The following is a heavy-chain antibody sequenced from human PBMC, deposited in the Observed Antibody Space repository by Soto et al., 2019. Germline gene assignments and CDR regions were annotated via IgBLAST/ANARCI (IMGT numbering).Heavy chain of an antibody. J-gene: IGHJ5*02. CDR3: ARGFGSSGYYFSWFDP. Sequence: SETLSLTCTVSGGSISSYYWSWIRQPPGKGLEWIGEINHSGSTNYNPSLKSRVTISVDTSKNQFSLKLSSVTAADTAVYYCARGFGSSGYYFSWFDPWGQGTLVTVSS. D-gene: IGHD3-22*01. CDR2: INHSGST. V-gene: IGHV4-34*01. CDR1: GGSISSYY.